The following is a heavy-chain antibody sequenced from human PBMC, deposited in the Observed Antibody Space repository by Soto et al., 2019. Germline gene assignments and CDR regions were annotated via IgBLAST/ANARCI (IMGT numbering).Heavy chain of an antibody. J-gene: IGHJ6*02. CDR1: GFIFSNYG. CDR2: ISYAGRKK. V-gene: IGHV3-30*18. Sequence: PGGSLRLSCAASGFIFSNYGMHWVRQAPGKGLEWVAVISYAGRKKYYADSVKGRFSISRDNSKNTLYLQVNSLRAEDTAVYYCAKQARGYSGYDENYYYYYYGIDVWGQGTTVTVSS. CDR3: AKQARGYSGYDENYYYYYYGIDV. D-gene: IGHD5-12*01.